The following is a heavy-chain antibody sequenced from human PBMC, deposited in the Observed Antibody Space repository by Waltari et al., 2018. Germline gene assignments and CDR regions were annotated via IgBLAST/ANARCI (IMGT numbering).Heavy chain of an antibody. CDR3: ARQFHYDSSGYFSYYFEY. CDR1: GYSFFDFA. Sequence: QVQLVQSGTEMKRPGASVTVPCKTSGYSFFDFAISWLRRAPGQGLQYMGWPNTYNQDATYSQKFQGRVTMTSDSSTTTAYMELRGLRSDDTAVYYCARQFHYDSSGYFSYYFEYWGQGTLVTLSS. CDR2: PNTYNQDA. V-gene: IGHV1-18*01. D-gene: IGHD3-22*01. J-gene: IGHJ4*02.